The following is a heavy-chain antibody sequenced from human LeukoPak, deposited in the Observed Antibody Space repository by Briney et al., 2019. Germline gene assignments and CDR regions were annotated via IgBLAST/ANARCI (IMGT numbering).Heavy chain of an antibody. Sequence: ASVKVSCKASGYTFTSYYMHWVRQAPGQGLEWMGIINPSGGSTSYAQKFQGRVTMTRDTSTSTVYMELSSLRSEDTAVYYCARGPTMVRFRPRSMGFDPWGQGTLVTVSS. V-gene: IGHV1-46*01. J-gene: IGHJ5*02. CDR2: INPSGGST. D-gene: IGHD3-10*01. CDR1: GYTFTSYY. CDR3: ARGPTMVRFRPRSMGFDP.